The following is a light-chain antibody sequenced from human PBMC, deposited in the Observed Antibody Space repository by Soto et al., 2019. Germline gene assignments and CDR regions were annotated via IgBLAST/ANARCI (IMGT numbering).Light chain of an antibody. Sequence: EIVVTQSPATLSLSPGERATLSCRASQSVSSYLAWYQQKPGQAPRLLLYDASNRATGIPARFSGSGSGTDFTLTISSLEPEDFAVYYCQQRSNWQGATFGGGTKVDIK. CDR2: DAS. V-gene: IGKV3-11*01. J-gene: IGKJ4*01. CDR1: QSVSSY. CDR3: QQRSNWQGAT.